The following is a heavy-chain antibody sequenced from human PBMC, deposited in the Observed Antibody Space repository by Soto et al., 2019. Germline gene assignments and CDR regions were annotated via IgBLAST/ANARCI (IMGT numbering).Heavy chain of an antibody. D-gene: IGHD3-22*01. J-gene: IGHJ4*02. CDR1: GFTFSSYI. Sequence: GGSLRLSCAASGFTFSSYIMNWVRQSPGKGLEWVSSISSSSSYIYYADSVKGRFTISRDNAKNSLYLQMNSLRAEDTAVYYCARDRSLVVAYYYFDYWGQGTLVTVSS. V-gene: IGHV3-21*01. CDR3: ARDRSLVVAYYYFDY. CDR2: ISSSSSYI.